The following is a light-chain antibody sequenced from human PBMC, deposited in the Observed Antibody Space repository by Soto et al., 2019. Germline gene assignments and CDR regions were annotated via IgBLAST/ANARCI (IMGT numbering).Light chain of an antibody. CDR3: QQYGSSPT. CDR2: GAS. J-gene: IGKJ1*01. Sequence: EIVLTQSPGTLSLSPGERATLSCRASQSVSSSYLAWYQQKPGQAPRLLIYGASSSATGIPDRFSGGGCGTDFTLTISRLEPEDFAVYYCQQYGSSPTFGQGTKVEIK. V-gene: IGKV3-20*01. CDR1: QSVSSSY.